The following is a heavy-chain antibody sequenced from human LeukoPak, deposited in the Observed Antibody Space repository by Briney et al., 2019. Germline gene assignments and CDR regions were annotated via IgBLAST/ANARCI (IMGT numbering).Heavy chain of an antibody. CDR1: GFSFSNFG. V-gene: IGHV3-30*02. CDR3: AKDGDTVSGTYYYDMDV. Sequence: GGSLRLSCAASGFSFSNFGMHWVHQAPGKGLEWVAFIRYDGSNKYYADSVKGRFTISRDNSKNTLYLQMNSLRGEDTAVYYCAKDGDTVSGTYYYDMDVWGKGTTVTIS. CDR2: IRYDGSNK. J-gene: IGHJ6*03. D-gene: IGHD1-26*01.